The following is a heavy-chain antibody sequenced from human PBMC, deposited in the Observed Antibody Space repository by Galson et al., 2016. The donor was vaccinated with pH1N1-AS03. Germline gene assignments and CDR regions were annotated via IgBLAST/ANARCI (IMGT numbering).Heavy chain of an antibody. J-gene: IGHJ6*02. CDR1: GYIFTGFY. V-gene: IGHV1-2*04. CDR2: INPNNGVT. Sequence: SVKVSCKASGYIFTGFYVHWVRQAPGQGLEWMGWINPNNGVTNYAQKFQAWVTMTGDTSISTAYMELYGLKSDDTAVYYCARDPRGPCSSATCATTYYFGMDVWGQGITVIVSS. CDR3: ARDPRGPCSSATCATTYYFGMDV. D-gene: IGHD1-26*01.